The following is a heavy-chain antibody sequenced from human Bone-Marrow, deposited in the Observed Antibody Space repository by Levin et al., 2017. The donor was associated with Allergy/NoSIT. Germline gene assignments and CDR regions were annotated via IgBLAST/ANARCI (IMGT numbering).Heavy chain of an antibody. D-gene: IGHD5-12*01. CDR1: GFTFSSYG. CDR2: ISYDGSNK. CDR3: AKGPEYSGYDYVLDY. J-gene: IGHJ4*02. V-gene: IGHV3-30*18. Sequence: GESLKISCAASGFTFSSYGMHWVRQAPGKGLEWVAVISYDGSNKYYADSVKGRFTISRDNSKNTLYLQMNSLRAEDTAVYYCAKGPEYSGYDYVLDYWGQGTLVTVSS.